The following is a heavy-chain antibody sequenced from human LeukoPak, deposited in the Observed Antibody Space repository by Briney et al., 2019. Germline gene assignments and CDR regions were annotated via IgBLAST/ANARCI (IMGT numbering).Heavy chain of an antibody. D-gene: IGHD6-19*01. J-gene: IGHJ4*02. CDR1: GFTFSSYW. CDR3: ARDEAVAGTGFDY. V-gene: IGHV3-21*01. Sequence: GGSLRLSCAASGFTFSSYWMNWVRQAPGKGLEWVSSISSSSSYIYYADSVKGRFTISRDNAKNSLYLQMNSLRAEDTAVYYCARDEAVAGTGFDYWGQGTLVTVSS. CDR2: ISSSSSYI.